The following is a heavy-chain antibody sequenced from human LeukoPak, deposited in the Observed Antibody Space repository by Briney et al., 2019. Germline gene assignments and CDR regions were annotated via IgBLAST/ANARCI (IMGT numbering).Heavy chain of an antibody. CDR2: ISGSGGST. J-gene: IGHJ6*02. CDR3: AKDTNTPYYYYYGMDV. V-gene: IGHV3-23*01. Sequence: GGSLRLSCAASGFTFSSYAMSWVRQAPGKGLEWVSAISGSGGSTYCADSVKGRFTISRDNSKNTLYLQMNSLRAEDTAVYYCAKDTNTPYYYYYGMDVWGQGTTVTVSS. CDR1: GFTFSSYA.